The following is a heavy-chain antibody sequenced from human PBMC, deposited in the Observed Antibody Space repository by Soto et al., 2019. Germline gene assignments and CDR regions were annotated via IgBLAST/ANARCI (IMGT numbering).Heavy chain of an antibody. CDR2: IKTKADGGTT. CDR1: GITFTNAW. V-gene: IGHV3-15*01. D-gene: IGHD4-17*01. J-gene: IGHJ4*02. Sequence: EVQLVESGGDLVKPGGGLSLSCAASGITFTNAWMSWVRQAPGKGREWVGRIKTKADGGTTDYAAHVRGRFTISRDDSKNTRFLQMNSLETEDTAVYYCTTDPGDYEDFWGRGTLVTVSS. CDR3: TTDPGDYEDF.